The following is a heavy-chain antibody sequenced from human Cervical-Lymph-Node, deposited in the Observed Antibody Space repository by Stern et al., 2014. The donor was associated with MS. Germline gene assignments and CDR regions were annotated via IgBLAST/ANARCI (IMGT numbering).Heavy chain of an antibody. CDR3: TTDGHCGGDCFS. V-gene: IGHV3-15*04. D-gene: IGHD2-21*02. Sequence: EVQLVESGGGLVKPGGSLRLSCAGSGFSFSNAWMSWVRQAPGKGLEWDGRIESKIDGETTDYAAPVKGRFTISRDDSKNTLYLQMNSLKTEDTAVYYCTTDGHCGGDCFSCGQGTPVTVSS. CDR2: IESKIDGETT. J-gene: IGHJ5*01. CDR1: GFSFSNAW.